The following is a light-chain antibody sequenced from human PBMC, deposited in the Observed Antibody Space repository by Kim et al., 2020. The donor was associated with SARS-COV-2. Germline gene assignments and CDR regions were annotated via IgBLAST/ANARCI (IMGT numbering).Light chain of an antibody. CDR3: QQYDNYSFT. Sequence: DIQMTQSPSTLSASVGDRVTITCRASQSISSHLAWYQQKPGRAPKLLIYKASTLESGVPSRFSGSGSGTEFTLTISSLQPDDFATYYCQQYDNYSFTFGPGTKVDIK. J-gene: IGKJ3*01. CDR2: KAS. CDR1: QSISSH. V-gene: IGKV1-5*03.